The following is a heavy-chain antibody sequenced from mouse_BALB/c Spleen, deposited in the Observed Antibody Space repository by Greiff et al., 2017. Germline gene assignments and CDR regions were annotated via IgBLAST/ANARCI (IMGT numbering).Heavy chain of an antibody. CDR2: ISSGGSYT. J-gene: IGHJ3*01. V-gene: IGHV5-6*01. CDR1: GFTFSSYG. CDR3: ARQGGYDGAWFAY. Sequence: EVQRVESGGDLVKPGGSLKLSCAASGFTFSSYGMSWVRQTPDKRLEWVATISSGGSYTYYPDSVKGRFTISRDNAKNTLYLQMSSLKSEDTAMYYCARQGGYDGAWFAYWGQGTLVTVSA. D-gene: IGHD2-2*01.